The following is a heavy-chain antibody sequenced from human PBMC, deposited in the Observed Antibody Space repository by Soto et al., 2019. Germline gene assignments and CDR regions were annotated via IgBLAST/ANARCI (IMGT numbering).Heavy chain of an antibody. J-gene: IGHJ5*02. Sequence: EVQLLESGGGLVQPGGSLRLSCAASGFTFSTYAMSWVRQAPGKGLEWVSGINDSGTNTYYAASVKGRFTISRDNSKNNLYLQMNSLRAEDTAVYYCAKGLGYCSAGSCSNWFDPWGQGTLVTVSS. CDR1: GFTFSTYA. D-gene: IGHD2-15*01. CDR3: AKGLGYCSAGSCSNWFDP. CDR2: INDSGTNT. V-gene: IGHV3-23*01.